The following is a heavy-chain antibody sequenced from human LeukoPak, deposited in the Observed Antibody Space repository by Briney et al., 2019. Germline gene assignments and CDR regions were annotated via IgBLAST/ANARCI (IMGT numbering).Heavy chain of an antibody. CDR3: ARDSSSWSRRLYYFDY. CDR2: INPNSGGT. Sequence: ASVKVSCKASGYTFTGYYMHWVRQAPGQGLEWMGWINPNSGGTNYAQKFQGRVTMTRDTSISTAYMELSRLRSDDTAVCYCARDSSSWSRRLYYFDYWGQGTLVTVSS. CDR1: GYTFTGYY. J-gene: IGHJ4*02. V-gene: IGHV1-2*02. D-gene: IGHD6-13*01.